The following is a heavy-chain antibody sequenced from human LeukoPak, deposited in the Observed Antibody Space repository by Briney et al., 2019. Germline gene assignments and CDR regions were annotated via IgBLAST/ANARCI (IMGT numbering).Heavy chain of an antibody. Sequence: GGSLRLSCAVSGFTFSSYAMTWVRQTPGKGLEWVSAITASGGSTYYADSVKGRFTISRDNSKNTLYLQVNSLRAEDTAVYYCAKFPYGDSFLKTWGQGTLSTVSS. V-gene: IGHV3-23*01. J-gene: IGHJ5*02. CDR2: ITASGGST. CDR3: AKFPYGDSFLKT. D-gene: IGHD4-17*01. CDR1: GFTFSSYA.